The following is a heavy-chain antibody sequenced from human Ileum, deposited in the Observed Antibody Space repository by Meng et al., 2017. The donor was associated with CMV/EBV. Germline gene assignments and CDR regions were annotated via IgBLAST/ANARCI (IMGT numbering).Heavy chain of an antibody. CDR2: IYSGGTT. J-gene: IGHJ4*02. CDR3: AGRRHYLDS. V-gene: IGHV3-53*01. Sequence: LRLSCAVSGFTVSTNYMSWVRQAPGQRLEWVSVIYSGGTTYYADSVKGRFTISKDNSKNTLYLQMNSLRAEDTAVYYCAGRRHYLDSWGQGTLVTVSS. D-gene: IGHD1-26*01. CDR1: GFTVSTNY.